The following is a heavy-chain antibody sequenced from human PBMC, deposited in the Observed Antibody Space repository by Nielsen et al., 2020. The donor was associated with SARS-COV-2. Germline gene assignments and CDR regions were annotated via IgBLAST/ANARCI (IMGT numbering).Heavy chain of an antibody. CDR1: GFTFSSYW. CDR3: ARESGSSWYRYYYGMDV. Sequence: GESLKISCAASGFTFSSYWMHWVRQAPGKGLVWASRINSDGSSTSYADSVKGRFTISRDNAKNTLYLQMNSLRAEDTAVYYCARESGSSWYRYYYGMDVWGQGTTVTVSS. J-gene: IGHJ6*02. D-gene: IGHD6-13*01. CDR2: INSDGSST. V-gene: IGHV3-74*01.